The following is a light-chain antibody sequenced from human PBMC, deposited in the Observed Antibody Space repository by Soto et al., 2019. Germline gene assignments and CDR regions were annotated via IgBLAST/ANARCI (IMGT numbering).Light chain of an antibody. CDR3: QKYNSAPLP. CDR1: QGIAPY. V-gene: IGKV1-27*01. J-gene: IGKJ4*01. Sequence: DVQMTQSPSSLSAFVGDGVTITCRASQGIAPYLAWFQQKPGKVPKLLIYATSTLQSGVPSRFSGSGSGTDFTLTINSLQPEYDGTYYCQKYNSAPLPFGGGPKVDIK. CDR2: ATS.